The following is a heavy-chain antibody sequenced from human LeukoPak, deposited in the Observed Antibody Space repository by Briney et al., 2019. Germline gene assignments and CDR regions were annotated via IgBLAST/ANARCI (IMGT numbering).Heavy chain of an antibody. D-gene: IGHD1-26*01. CDR3: ARDPGVLVGATGY. CDR2: ISSSSSYI. Sequence: GGXLRLSCAASGFTFSSYSMNWVRQAPGKGLEGVSSISSSSSYIYYADSVKGRFTISRDNAKKSLYMEMNRLRAEDTAVYYCARDPGVLVGATGYWGQGTLVTVSS. CDR1: GFTFSSYS. V-gene: IGHV3-21*01. J-gene: IGHJ4*02.